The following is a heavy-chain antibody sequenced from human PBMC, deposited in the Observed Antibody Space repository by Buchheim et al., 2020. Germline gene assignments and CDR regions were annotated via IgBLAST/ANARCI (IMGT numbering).Heavy chain of an antibody. CDR1: GGSISTYY. J-gene: IGHJ4*02. CDR3: ARDHKASTSEGPY. D-gene: IGHD2-2*01. V-gene: IGHV4-4*07. CDR2: ISPSGIP. Sequence: QLQLQESGPGLVKPSETLSLTCTVSGGSISTYYWSWIRLTAGQGLEWIGRISPSGIPDYNPSLKSRVTMSLDTSKSQYSLKLTSITAADTAFYYCARDHKASTSEGPYWGQGTL.